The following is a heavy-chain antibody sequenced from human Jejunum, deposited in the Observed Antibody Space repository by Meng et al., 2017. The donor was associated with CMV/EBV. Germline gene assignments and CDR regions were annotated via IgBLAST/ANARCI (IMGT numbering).Heavy chain of an antibody. D-gene: IGHD6-13*01. CDR2: IKQDGSER. CDR3: TRTGQGQQLDYYGMDV. J-gene: IGHJ6*02. V-gene: IGHV3-7*03. CDR1: TFSSYW. Sequence: TFSSYWMNWVRQVPGKGLEWVANIKQDGSERYYVESVKGRFTISRNNAENSLFLQMDGLRAEDTAVYYCTRTGQGQQLDYYGMDVWGQGTTVTVSS.